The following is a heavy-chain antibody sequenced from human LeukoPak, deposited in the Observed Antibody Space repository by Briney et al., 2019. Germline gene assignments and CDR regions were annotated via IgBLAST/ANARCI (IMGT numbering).Heavy chain of an antibody. V-gene: IGHV3-15*01. Sequence: GGSLRLSCAASGFTFSSYSMNWVRQAPGKGLEWVGRIKSKTDGGTADYAAPVKGRFTISRDESTNTLYPQMNSLKTEDTGVYYCTTVQTGRFDPWGQGTLVTVSS. CDR3: TTVQTGRFDP. CDR1: GFTFSSYS. CDR2: IKSKTDGGTA. D-gene: IGHD1-14*01. J-gene: IGHJ5*02.